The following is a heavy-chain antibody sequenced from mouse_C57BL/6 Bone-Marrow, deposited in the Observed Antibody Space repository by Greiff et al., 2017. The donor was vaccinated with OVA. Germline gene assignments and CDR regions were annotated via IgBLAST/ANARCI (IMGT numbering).Heavy chain of an antibody. CDR2: IYPGNSDT. V-gene: IGHV1-5*01. CDR3: TRGDLGRVYYFDY. Sequence: EVKLVESGTVLARPGASVKMSCKTSGYTFTSYWMHWVKQRPGQGLAWIGAIYPGNSDTSYNQKFKGKAKLTAVTSASTAYMELSSLTNEDSAVYYCTRGDLGRVYYFDYGGQGTTRTVSS. J-gene: IGHJ2*01. CDR1: GYTFTSYW. D-gene: IGHD4-1*01.